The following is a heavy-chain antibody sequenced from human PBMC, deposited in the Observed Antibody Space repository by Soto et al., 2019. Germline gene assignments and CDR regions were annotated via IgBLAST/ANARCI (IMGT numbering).Heavy chain of an antibody. CDR3: AKDRYSSGWYPTPYYSYYYGMAV. D-gene: IGHD6-19*01. CDR2: ISGSGGST. V-gene: IGHV3-23*01. CDR1: GFTFSSYA. J-gene: IGHJ6*02. Sequence: GGSLRLSCAASGFTFSSYAMSWVRQAPGKGLEWVSAISGSGGSTYYADSVKGRFTISRDNSKNTLYLQMNSLRAEDTAVYYCAKDRYSSGWYPTPYYSYYYGMAVWGQGPTVTVSS.